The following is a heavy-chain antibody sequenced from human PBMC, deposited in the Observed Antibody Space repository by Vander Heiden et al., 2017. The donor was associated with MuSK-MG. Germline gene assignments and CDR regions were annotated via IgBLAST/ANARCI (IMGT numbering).Heavy chain of an antibody. CDR3: AREGMNEAFDI. CDR2: IYHSGST. Sequence: QVQLQESGPGLVKPSETLSLTCTVSGYSISSGYYWGWIRQPPGKGLEWIGSIYHSGSTYYNPSLKSRVTISVDTAKNQFSIKMSSVTAADTAVYYVAREGMNEAFDIWGQGTMVTVSS. CDR1: GYSISSGYY. V-gene: IGHV4-38-2*02. J-gene: IGHJ3*02.